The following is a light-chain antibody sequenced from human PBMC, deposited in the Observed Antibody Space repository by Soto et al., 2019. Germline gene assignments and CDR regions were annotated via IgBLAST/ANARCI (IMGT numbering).Light chain of an antibody. CDR1: QSVSVW. J-gene: IGKJ2*01. CDR3: QQYITYSPYT. Sequence: DIQMPQAPATLSASVGDRVTITCRASQSVSVWLAWYQQKPGKAPKLLLSDASSLQRGVPSRFSGSGSGTDFTLIISSLQPDDFATYYYQQYITYSPYTFGQGTKVDIK. V-gene: IGKV1-5*01. CDR2: DAS.